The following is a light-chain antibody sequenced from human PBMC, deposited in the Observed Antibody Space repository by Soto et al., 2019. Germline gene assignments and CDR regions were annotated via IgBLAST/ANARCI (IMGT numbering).Light chain of an antibody. Sequence: QAVVTQSSSASASLGSSVKLTCTLSSGHSSYIIAWHQQQPGKAPRYLMKLEGSGSYNKGSGVPDRFSGSSSGADRYLTIFSLRLEDEDDYFCQTWDSNTRVFGGGTQLTVL. V-gene: IGLV4-60*01. CDR2: LEGSGSY. CDR1: SGHSSYI. CDR3: QTWDSNTRV. J-gene: IGLJ3*02.